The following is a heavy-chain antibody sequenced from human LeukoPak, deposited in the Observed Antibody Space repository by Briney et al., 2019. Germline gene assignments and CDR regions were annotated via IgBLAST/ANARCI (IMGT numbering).Heavy chain of an antibody. V-gene: IGHV4-59*01. CDR3: ARGEPAADLDY. CDR1: GGSISSYY. J-gene: IGHJ4*02. Sequence: PSETLSLTCTVSGGSISSYYWSWIRQPPGKGLEWIGYIYYSGSTNYNPSLKSRVTISVDTSKNQFSLKLSSVTAADTAVYYRARGEPAADLDYWGQGTLVTVSS. CDR2: IYYSGST. D-gene: IGHD6-13*01.